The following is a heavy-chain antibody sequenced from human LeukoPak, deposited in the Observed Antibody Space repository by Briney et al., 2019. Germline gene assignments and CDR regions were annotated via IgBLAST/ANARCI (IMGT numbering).Heavy chain of an antibody. CDR1: GFTFSSYG. Sequence: GGSLRLSCAASGFTFSSYGMHWVRQAPGKGLEWVAFIRYDGSNKYYADSVKGRFTISRDNSKNTLYLQMNSLRAEDTAVYYCAKDFFVVVPAANWFGPWGQGTLVTVSS. CDR2: IRYDGSNK. V-gene: IGHV3-30*02. CDR3: AKDFFVVVPAANWFGP. D-gene: IGHD2-2*01. J-gene: IGHJ5*02.